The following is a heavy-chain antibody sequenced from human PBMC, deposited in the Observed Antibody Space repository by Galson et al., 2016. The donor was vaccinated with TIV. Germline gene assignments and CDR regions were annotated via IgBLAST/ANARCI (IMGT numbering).Heavy chain of an antibody. V-gene: IGHV6-1*01. D-gene: IGHD3-16*01. J-gene: IGHJ4*02. Sequence: CAISGDSVSSDSAAWNWIRQSPSRGLQWLGRIYHRSRWYIYYAPSVRGRMIITPDTSKNQFSLQLNSVTPEDTAVYYCARATPSVFGIIMTLDSWGQGTLVTVSS. CDR2: IYHRSRWYI. CDR3: ARATPSVFGIIMTLDS. CDR1: GDSVSSDSAA.